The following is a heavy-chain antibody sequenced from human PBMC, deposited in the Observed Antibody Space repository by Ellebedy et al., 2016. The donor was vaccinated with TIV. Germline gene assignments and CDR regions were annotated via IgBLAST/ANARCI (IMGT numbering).Heavy chain of an antibody. J-gene: IGHJ3*01. CDR2: FDPEDGET. V-gene: IGHV1-24*01. CDR3: ASPLPSNLPQDAFAV. D-gene: IGHD1-26*01. Sequence: AASVKVSCKVSGYSVTELSMNWVRQAPGKGLEWMGGFDPEDGETVYAQKFQGRVTITEDTTTDTAYMELRSLRSDDTAINYCASPLPSNLPQDAFAVWGQGTRVSVSS. CDR1: GYSVTELS.